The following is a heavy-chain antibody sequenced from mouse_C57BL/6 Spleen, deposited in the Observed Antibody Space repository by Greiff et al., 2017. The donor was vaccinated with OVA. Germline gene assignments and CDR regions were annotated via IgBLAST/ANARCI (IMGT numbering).Heavy chain of an antibody. V-gene: IGHV1-55*01. J-gene: IGHJ3*01. CDR1: GYTFTSYW. CDR3: ARSKYYGSSPWFAY. CDR2: IYPGSGST. Sequence: VQLQQPGAELVKPGASVKMSCKASGYTFTSYWITWVKQRPGQGLEWIGDIYPGSGSTNYNEKFKSKATLTVDTSSSTAYMQLSSLTSDDSAVYYCARSKYYGSSPWFAYWGQGTLVTVSA. D-gene: IGHD1-1*01.